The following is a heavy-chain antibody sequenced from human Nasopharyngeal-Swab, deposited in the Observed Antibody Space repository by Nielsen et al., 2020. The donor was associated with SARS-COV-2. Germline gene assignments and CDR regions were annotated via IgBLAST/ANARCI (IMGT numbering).Heavy chain of an antibody. J-gene: IGHJ4*02. CDR2: ITSSSRYI. V-gene: IGHV3-21*01. CDR3: ARGGLRGGFDY. D-gene: IGHD4-17*01. CDR1: GFTFSDYS. Sequence: GESLKTSCAASGFTFSDYSMNWVRQTPGKGLAWVSSITSSSRYIYYADSVKGRFTISRDNGKNTLYLQMNSLRAEDTAVYYCARGGLRGGFDYWGQGTLVTVSS.